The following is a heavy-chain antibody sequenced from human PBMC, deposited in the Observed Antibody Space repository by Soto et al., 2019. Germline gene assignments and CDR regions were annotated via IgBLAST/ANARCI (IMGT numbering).Heavy chain of an antibody. J-gene: IGHJ4*02. D-gene: IGHD1-26*01. CDR1: GFSLSTSRVG. CDR3: AHAYGGRSLY. CDR2: IYWDDAK. V-gene: IGHV2-5*02. Sequence: QITLKESGPTLVKPTQTLTLTCTFSGFSLSTSRVGVGWIRQPPGKALEWLAVIYWDDAKTYRPSLKSRLTLTKHTSKNQVALTITNMAPGHTATYYCAHAYGGRSLYWGQGTLVTVSS.